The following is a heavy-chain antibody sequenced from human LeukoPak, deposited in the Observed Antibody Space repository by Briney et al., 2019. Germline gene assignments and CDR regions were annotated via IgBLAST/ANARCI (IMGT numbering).Heavy chain of an antibody. D-gene: IGHD1-26*01. V-gene: IGHV4-39*01. CDR2: IYYSGST. J-gene: IGHJ3*02. CDR3: ATPYSGGYQGLDI. CDR1: GGSISSSKYY. Sequence: SETLSLTCTVSGGSISSSKYYWGWIRQPPGKGLEWIGSIYYSGSTYYNPTLKSRVTIFVDTSKNQFSLKLSSVTAADTAVYYCATPYSGGYQGLDIWGQGTMVTVSS.